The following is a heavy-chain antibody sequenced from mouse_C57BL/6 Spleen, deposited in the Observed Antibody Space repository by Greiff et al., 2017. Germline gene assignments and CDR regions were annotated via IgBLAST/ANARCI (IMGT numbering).Heavy chain of an antibody. D-gene: IGHD3-2*02. CDR2: INPNNGGT. Sequence: EVHLQQSGPELVKPGASVKISCKASGYTFTDYYMNWVKQSHGKSLEWIGDINPNNGGTSYNQKFKGKATLTVDKSSSTAYMELRSLTSEDSAVYYCAAQATYYFDYWGQGTTLTVSS. CDR3: AAQATYYFDY. V-gene: IGHV1-26*01. CDR1: GYTFTDYY. J-gene: IGHJ2*01.